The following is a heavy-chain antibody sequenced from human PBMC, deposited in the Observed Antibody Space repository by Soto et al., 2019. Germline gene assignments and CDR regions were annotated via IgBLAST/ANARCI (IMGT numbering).Heavy chain of an antibody. Sequence: EVQLVESGGGVVHPGWSRRLSCAASGFTFIHDWMYWVRQAPGKGRVCVSRISSDGSYASYADSVKGRFTISRDSAKSTLYLQMNSLRAEDTGVYYCDRAFDSRVPTAYWGEGTLVTVSS. CDR2: ISSDGSYA. CDR1: GFTFIHDW. D-gene: IGHD3-9*01. J-gene: IGHJ4*02. V-gene: IGHV3-74*01. CDR3: DRAFDSRVPTAY.